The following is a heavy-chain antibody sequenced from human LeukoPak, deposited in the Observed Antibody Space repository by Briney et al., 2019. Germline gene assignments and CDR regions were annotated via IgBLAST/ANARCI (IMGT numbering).Heavy chain of an antibody. J-gene: IGHJ3*02. V-gene: IGHV4-4*07. CDR2: IYTSGST. CDR3: ARDLAYDFWSGYGRGNAFDI. CDR1: GGSISSYY. D-gene: IGHD3-3*01. Sequence: SETLSLTCTVSGGSISSYYWSWIRQPAGKGLEWIGRIYTSGSTNYNPSLKSRVTMSVDTSKNQFSLKLSSVTAADTAVYYCARDLAYDFWSGYGRGNAFDIWGQGTTVTVSS.